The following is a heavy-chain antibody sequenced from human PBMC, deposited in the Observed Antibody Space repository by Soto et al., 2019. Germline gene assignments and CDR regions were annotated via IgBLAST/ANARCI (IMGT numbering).Heavy chain of an antibody. D-gene: IGHD3-22*01. CDR3: AKDNVPAYYDSSGYWFY. CDR2: IKNDPKSYIT. Sequence: PGGSLRLSCVATGFSLSDHFMDWVRQAPGKGLEWVGRIKNDPKSYITDYAESVKGRFTISRDDSKNSLFLQMNSLTTEDTAIYYCAKDNVPAYYDSSGYWFYWGQGALVTVSS. CDR1: GFSLSDHF. J-gene: IGHJ4*02. V-gene: IGHV3-72*01.